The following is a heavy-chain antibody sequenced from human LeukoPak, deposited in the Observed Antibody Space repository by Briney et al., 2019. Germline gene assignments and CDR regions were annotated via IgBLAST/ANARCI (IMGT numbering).Heavy chain of an antibody. CDR2: ISYDGSNK. V-gene: IGHV3-30*05. CDR1: GFTFSSYG. D-gene: IGHD2-15*01. Sequence: GRSLRLSCAASGFTFSSYGMHWVRQAPGKGLEWVAVISYDGSNKYYADSVKGRFTISRDNSKNTLYLQMNSLRAEGTAVYYCARVKRYCSGGSCYNWFDPWGQGTLVTVSS. J-gene: IGHJ5*02. CDR3: ARVKRYCSGGSCYNWFDP.